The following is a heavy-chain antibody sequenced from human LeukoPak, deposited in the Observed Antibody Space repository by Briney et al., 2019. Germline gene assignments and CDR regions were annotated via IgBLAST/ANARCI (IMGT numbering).Heavy chain of an antibody. Sequence: GGSLRLSCAASGFTFSSYGIHWVRQAPGKGLEWVASIKQDGSETYYVDSVKGRFTISRDNAKNSLYLQMNSLRDEDTAVYYCARDWDIDYWGQGTLVTVSS. CDR1: GFTFSSYG. J-gene: IGHJ4*02. D-gene: IGHD1-26*01. V-gene: IGHV3-7*01. CDR2: IKQDGSET. CDR3: ARDWDIDY.